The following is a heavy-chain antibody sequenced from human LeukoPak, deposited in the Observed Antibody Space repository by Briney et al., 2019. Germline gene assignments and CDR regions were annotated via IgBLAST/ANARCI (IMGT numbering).Heavy chain of an antibody. Sequence: SETLSLTCTVPGGSVSSHSWSWIRQPPGKGLEWIGYIYNSGITNYNPSLKSRVTMSVDTSKNQFSLMLRSVTAADTAVYYCARDHLPAGAPGYYMDVWGKGTTVTVSS. CDR3: ARDHLPAGAPGYYMDV. CDR1: GGSVSSHS. J-gene: IGHJ6*03. CDR2: IYNSGIT. V-gene: IGHV4-59*02. D-gene: IGHD4/OR15-4a*01.